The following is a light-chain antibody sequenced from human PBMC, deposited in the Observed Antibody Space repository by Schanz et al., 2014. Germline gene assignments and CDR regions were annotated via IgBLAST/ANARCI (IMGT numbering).Light chain of an antibody. CDR2: DAS. Sequence: DIQMTQSPSSLSASVGARVTLTCQASQDIKNYLNWYQQKPGKAPKLLINDASNLERGVPSRFSGSGSGTDFTFTISNLQPEDFATYYCQQYDNVPLTFGGGTKVEIK. CDR3: QQYDNVPLT. CDR1: QDIKNY. V-gene: IGKV1-33*01. J-gene: IGKJ4*01.